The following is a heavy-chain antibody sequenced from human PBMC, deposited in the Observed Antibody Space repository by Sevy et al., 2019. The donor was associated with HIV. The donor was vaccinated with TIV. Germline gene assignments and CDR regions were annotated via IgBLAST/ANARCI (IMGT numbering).Heavy chain of an antibody. D-gene: IGHD2-8*01. CDR2: VDNDGSGT. CDR1: GFTFTNYR. Sequence: GGSLRLSCAASGFTFTNYRMHWVRQAPGKGLVWVSRVDNDGSGTNYADSVKGRFTISIDNAKNTVYLQMNSLRAEDTAVYYCTRDMYGIDYWGQGTLVTVSS. J-gene: IGHJ4*02. CDR3: TRDMYGIDY. V-gene: IGHV3-74*01.